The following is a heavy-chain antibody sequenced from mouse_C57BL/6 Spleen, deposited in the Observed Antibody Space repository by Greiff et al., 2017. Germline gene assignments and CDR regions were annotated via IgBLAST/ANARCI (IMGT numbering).Heavy chain of an antibody. CDR2: IYPGDGDT. CDR1: GYAFSSYW. J-gene: IGHJ1*03. V-gene: IGHV1-80*01. Sequence: QVQLQQSGAELVKPGASVKISCKASGYAFSSYWMNWVKQRPGKGLEWIGQIYPGDGDTNYNGKLKGKATLTADKSSSTAYMQLSSLTSEDSAVYFCARFNYYGSSYWYFDVWGTGTTVTVSS. CDR3: ARFNYYGSSYWYFDV. D-gene: IGHD1-1*01.